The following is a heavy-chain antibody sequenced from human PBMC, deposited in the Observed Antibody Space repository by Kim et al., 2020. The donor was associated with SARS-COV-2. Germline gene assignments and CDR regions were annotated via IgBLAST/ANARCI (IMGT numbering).Heavy chain of an antibody. CDR3: ERHFDYPKAFDI. Sequence: DNQSRKSRVSISVDTSKNQFSLKLRSVTAADTALYYGERHFDYPKAFDIWGQGTMVTVSS. J-gene: IGHJ3*02. V-gene: IGHV4-39*01. D-gene: IGHD4-17*01.